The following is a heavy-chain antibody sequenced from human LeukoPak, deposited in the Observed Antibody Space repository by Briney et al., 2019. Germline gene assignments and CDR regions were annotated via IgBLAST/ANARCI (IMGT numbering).Heavy chain of an antibody. Sequence: PGGSLRLFRAASGFTFSRYAMSWVRQAPGKGLEWVSAISGSGGSTYYADSVKGRFTISRDNSKNTLYLLMNSLRAEDTAVYYWAKDDCSSSSCPSDYWGQGTLVTVSS. CDR3: AKDDCSSSSCPSDY. CDR2: ISGSGGST. CDR1: GFTFSRYA. J-gene: IGHJ4*02. V-gene: IGHV3-23*01. D-gene: IGHD2-2*01.